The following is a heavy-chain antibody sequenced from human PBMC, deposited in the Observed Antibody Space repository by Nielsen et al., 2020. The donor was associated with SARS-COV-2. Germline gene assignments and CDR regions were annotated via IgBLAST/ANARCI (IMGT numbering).Heavy chain of an antibody. CDR1: GFTFGDAI. V-gene: IGHV3-73*01. CDR3: KHYYDMDV. J-gene: IGHJ6*02. Sequence: GESLKISCAASGFTFGDAIIHWVRQASGKGLEWVGRIRSKTNNFETAYAASVRGRFTISRDESEKGAYLQMNSLKTEDTAVYFCKHYYDMDVWGQGTTVTVSS. CDR2: IRSKTNNFET.